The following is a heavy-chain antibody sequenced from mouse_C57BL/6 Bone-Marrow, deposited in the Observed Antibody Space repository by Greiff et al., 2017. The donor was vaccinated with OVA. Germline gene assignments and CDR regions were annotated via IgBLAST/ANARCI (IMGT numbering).Heavy chain of an antibody. CDR3: ARHPLIATVAGDWYFEV. J-gene: IGHJ1*03. Sequence: EVMLVESGGGLVQPGGSLKLSCAASGFTFSDYYMYWVRQTPEKRLEWVAYISNGGGSTYYPDTVKGRFTISRDNAKNTLYLQMSRLKSEDTAMSYSARHPLIATVAGDWYFEVWGTGTTVTVSA. CDR2: ISNGGGST. CDR1: GFTFSDYY. D-gene: IGHD1-1*01. V-gene: IGHV5-12*01.